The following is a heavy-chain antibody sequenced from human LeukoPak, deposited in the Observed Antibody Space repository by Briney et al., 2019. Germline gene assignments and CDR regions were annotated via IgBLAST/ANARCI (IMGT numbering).Heavy chain of an antibody. CDR3: ARDGSYYDSSGYYFDY. V-gene: IGHV3-21*01. D-gene: IGHD3-22*01. Sequence: VRQAPGKGLEWVSSISSSSSYIYYADSVKGRFTISRDNAKNSLYLQMNSLRAEDTAVYYCARDGSYYDSSGYYFDYWGQGTLVTVSS. CDR2: ISSSSSYI. J-gene: IGHJ4*02.